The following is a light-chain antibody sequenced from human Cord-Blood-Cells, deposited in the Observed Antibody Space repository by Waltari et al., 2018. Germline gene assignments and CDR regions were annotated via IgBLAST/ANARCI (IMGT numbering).Light chain of an antibody. CDR3: QQSYSTPPT. J-gene: IGKJ1*01. V-gene: IGKV1-39*01. CDR1: QSISSY. CDR2: AAS. Sequence: DIQMTQSPSSLSASVVDRVTITCRASQSISSYLNWYQQKPGKAPKLLIYAASSLQRGVPSRFSGSGSGTDFTLTISSLQPEDFATYYCQQSYSTPPTFGQGTKVEIK.